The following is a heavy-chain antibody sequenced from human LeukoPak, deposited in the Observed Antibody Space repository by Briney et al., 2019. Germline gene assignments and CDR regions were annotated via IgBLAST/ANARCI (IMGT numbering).Heavy chain of an antibody. V-gene: IGHV1-2*02. CDR3: ARVEGQLVNPFDY. Sequence: ASVKVSCKASGYTFTGYYMHWVRQAAGQGLEWKGWINPNSGGTNYAQKFQGRVTMTRDTSISTAYMELSRLRSDDTAVYYSARVEGQLVNPFDYWGQGTLVTVSS. D-gene: IGHD6-6*01. CDR1: GYTFTGYY. CDR2: INPNSGGT. J-gene: IGHJ4*02.